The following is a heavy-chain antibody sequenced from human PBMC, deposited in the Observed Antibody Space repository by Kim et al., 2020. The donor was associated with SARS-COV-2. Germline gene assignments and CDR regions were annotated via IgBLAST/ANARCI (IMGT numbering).Heavy chain of an antibody. J-gene: IGHJ4*02. V-gene: IGHV4-31*02. CDR3: ARGDNYYDSSGSVFDY. Sequence: LKSRVTISVDTSKNQFSLKLSSVTAADTAVYYCARGDNYYDSSGSVFDYWGQGTLVTVSS. D-gene: IGHD3-22*01.